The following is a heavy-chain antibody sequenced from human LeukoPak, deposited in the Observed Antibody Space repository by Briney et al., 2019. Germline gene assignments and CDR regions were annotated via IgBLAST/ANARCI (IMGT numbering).Heavy chain of an antibody. CDR3: ARATYYGHWFDP. J-gene: IGHJ5*02. V-gene: IGHV4-31*03. D-gene: IGHD3-3*01. CDR1: GGSISNGGYY. CDR2: IYYSGST. Sequence: SQTLSLTCTVSGGSISNGGYYWSWIRQHPGKGLEWIGYIYYSGSTYYNPSLKSRVTISVDTSKNQFSLKLSSVTAADTAVYYCARATYYGHWFDPWGQGTLVTVSS.